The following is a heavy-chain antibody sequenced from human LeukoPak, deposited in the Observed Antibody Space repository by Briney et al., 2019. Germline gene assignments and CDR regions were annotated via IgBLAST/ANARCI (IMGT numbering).Heavy chain of an antibody. CDR1: GFTFSSYA. CDR3: ARERVGAKGGY. J-gene: IGHJ4*02. CDR2: ISGSGGST. Sequence: GGSLRLSCAASGFTFSSYAMSWVRQAPGKGLEWVSAISGSGGSTYYADSVKGRFTISRDNAKNSLYLQMNSLRAEDTAVYYCARERVGAKGGYWGQGTLVTVSS. D-gene: IGHD1-26*01. V-gene: IGHV3-23*01.